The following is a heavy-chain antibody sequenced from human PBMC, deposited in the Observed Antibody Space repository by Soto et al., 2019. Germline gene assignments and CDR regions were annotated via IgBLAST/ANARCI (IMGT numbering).Heavy chain of an antibody. J-gene: IGHJ6*02. D-gene: IGHD3-9*01. CDR2: MNPNSGNT. V-gene: IGHV1-8*01. Sequence: AASVKVSCKASGYTFTSYDINWVRQATGQGLEWMGWMNPNSGNTGYAQKFQGRVTMTRNTSISTAYMELSSLRSEDTAVYYCARGGYDILTGYYNYYGMDVWGQGTTVTVSS. CDR3: ARGGYDILTGYYNYYGMDV. CDR1: GYTFTSYD.